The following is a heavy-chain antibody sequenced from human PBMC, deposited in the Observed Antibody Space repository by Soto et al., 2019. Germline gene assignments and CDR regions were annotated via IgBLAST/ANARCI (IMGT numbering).Heavy chain of an antibody. D-gene: IGHD4-17*01. Sequence: GGSLRLSCAASGFTVSSNYMSWVRQAPGKGLEWVSVIYSGGSTYYADSVKGRFTISRDNSKNTLYLQMNSLRAEDTAVYYCARETLRYDYGGNHAFDIWGQGTMVTVSS. J-gene: IGHJ3*02. CDR2: IYSGGST. CDR3: ARETLRYDYGGNHAFDI. CDR1: GFTVSSNY. V-gene: IGHV3-66*01.